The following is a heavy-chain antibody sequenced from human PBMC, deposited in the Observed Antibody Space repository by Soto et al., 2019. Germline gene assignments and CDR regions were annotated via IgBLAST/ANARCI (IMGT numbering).Heavy chain of an antibody. V-gene: IGHV3-66*01. Sequence: PWGSLRLSCAVCGFTVNNKYMTWVRQAPGKGLDWVSLISSSDNTYYADSVKGRFTISRDDSKNTLYLLMNNLRAEDTAVYYCATRIIRGGLDYWGQGTPVTVSS. J-gene: IGHJ4*02. CDR3: ATRIIRGGLDY. CDR1: GFTVNNKY. D-gene: IGHD2-15*01. CDR2: ISSSDNT.